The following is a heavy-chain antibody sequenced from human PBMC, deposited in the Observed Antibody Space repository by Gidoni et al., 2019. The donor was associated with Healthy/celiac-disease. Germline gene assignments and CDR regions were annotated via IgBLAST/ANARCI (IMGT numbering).Heavy chain of an antibody. D-gene: IGHD3-3*01. CDR3: AREGITIFGVVIAFDY. J-gene: IGHJ4*02. Sequence: QVQLVESGGGVVQPGRSLRLSCAASGFTFSSYAMHWVRQAPGKGLEWVAVISYDGSNKYYADSVKGRFTISRDNSKNTLYLQMNSLRAEDTAVYYCAREGITIFGVVIAFDYWGQGTLVTVSS. CDR1: GFTFSSYA. V-gene: IGHV3-30-3*01. CDR2: ISYDGSNK.